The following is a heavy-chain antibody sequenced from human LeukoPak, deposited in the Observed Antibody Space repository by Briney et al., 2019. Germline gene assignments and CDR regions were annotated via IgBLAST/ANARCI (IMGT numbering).Heavy chain of an antibody. Sequence: EASVKVSCKASGYTFTSYGISWVRQAPGQGLEWMGWISAYNGNTNYAQKVQGRVTMTTDTSTSTAYMELRSLRSDDTAVYYCAREYVGYPHLGEYYYYMDVWGKGTTVTVSS. J-gene: IGHJ6*03. D-gene: IGHD3-16*01. CDR3: AREYVGYPHLGEYYYYMDV. CDR2: ISAYNGNT. CDR1: GYTFTSYG. V-gene: IGHV1-18*01.